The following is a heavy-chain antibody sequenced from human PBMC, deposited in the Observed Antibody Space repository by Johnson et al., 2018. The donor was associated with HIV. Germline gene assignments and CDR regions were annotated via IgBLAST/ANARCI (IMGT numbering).Heavy chain of an antibody. Sequence: QVQLVESGGGVVQPGRSLKLSCVASGFTFSSYGMHWVRQAPGKGLEWVAGVWYDGSDKYYAGSVKGRFTIFRGNSENTLYLQMNRLRAEDTAVYYCAKDRTNWGYDAFDLWGQGTLVTVSS. CDR2: VWYDGSDK. J-gene: IGHJ3*01. D-gene: IGHD3-16*01. V-gene: IGHV3-33*06. CDR3: AKDRTNWGYDAFDL. CDR1: GFTFSSYG.